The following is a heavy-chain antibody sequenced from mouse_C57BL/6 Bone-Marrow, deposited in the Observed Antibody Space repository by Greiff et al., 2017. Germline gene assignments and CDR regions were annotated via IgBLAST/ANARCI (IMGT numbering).Heavy chain of an antibody. D-gene: IGHD1-1*01. CDR3: AREDYYGSSYWYFDV. CDR1: GYTFTSYW. CDR2: IYPGSGST. Sequence: QVQLQQPGAELVKPGASVKMSCKASGYTFTSYWITWVKQRPGQGLEWIGDIYPGSGSTNYNEKFKSKATLTVDPSSSTAYMQLSSLTSAVSAVDYCAREDYYGSSYWYFDVWGTGTTVTVSS. V-gene: IGHV1-55*01. J-gene: IGHJ1*03.